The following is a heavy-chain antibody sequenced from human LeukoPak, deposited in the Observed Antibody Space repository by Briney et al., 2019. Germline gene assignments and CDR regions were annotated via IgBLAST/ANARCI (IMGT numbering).Heavy chain of an antibody. CDR2: INHSGST. J-gene: IGHJ5*02. Sequence: SETLSLTCAVYGGSFSSYYWSWIRHPPGKWLEWIGQINHSGSTNYNPSLKSRVTISVDTSKNQFSLKLSSVTAADTAVYYCARGLLHRLPKYDRAKWWFDPWGPGTLGSVSS. CDR1: GGSFSSYY. D-gene: IGHD3-22*01. V-gene: IGHV4-34*01. CDR3: ARGLLHRLPKYDRAKWWFDP.